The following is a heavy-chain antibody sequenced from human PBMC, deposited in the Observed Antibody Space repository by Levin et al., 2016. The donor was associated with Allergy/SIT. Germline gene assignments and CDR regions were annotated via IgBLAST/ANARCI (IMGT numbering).Heavy chain of an antibody. Sequence: GGSLRLSCAASGFTFSSYGMHWVRQAPGKGLEWVAFIRYDGSNKYYADSVKGRFTISRDNSKNTLYLQMNSLRAEDTAVYYCAKVQAGIAARGADYYYYGMDVWGQGTTVTVSS. CDR2: IRYDGSNK. D-gene: IGHD6-6*01. CDR1: GFTFSSYG. V-gene: IGHV3-30*02. CDR3: AKVQAGIAARGADYYYYGMDV. J-gene: IGHJ6*02.